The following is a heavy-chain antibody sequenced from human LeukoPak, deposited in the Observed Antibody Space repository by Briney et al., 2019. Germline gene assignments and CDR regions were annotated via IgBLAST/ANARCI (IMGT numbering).Heavy chain of an antibody. J-gene: IGHJ6*04. CDR1: GLTFSSYN. Sequence: GGSLRLSCAASGLTFSSYNMNWVRQAPGKGLEWVSYISSSGSTIYYADSVKGRFTISRDNAKNLLYLQINSLRAEDTAVYYCAELGITMIGGVWGKGTTVTISS. CDR2: ISSSGSTI. CDR3: AELGITMIGGV. D-gene: IGHD3-10*02. V-gene: IGHV3-48*04.